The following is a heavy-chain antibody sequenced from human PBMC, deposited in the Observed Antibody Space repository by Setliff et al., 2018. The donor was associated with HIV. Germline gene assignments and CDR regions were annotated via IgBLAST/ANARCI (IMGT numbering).Heavy chain of an antibody. CDR3: ARQRDYEIFTGRNDAFDI. CDR1: GYSFTTYW. CDR2: IYPGDSDT. Sequence: GESLKISCKGSGYSFTTYWIGWVRQMPGKGLEWMGVIYPGDSDTRYSPSFQGQVTISADKSISTAYLQWSSLKASDTAMYYCARQRDYEIFTGRNDAFDIWGQGTMVTVPS. V-gene: IGHV5-51*01. J-gene: IGHJ3*02. D-gene: IGHD3-9*01.